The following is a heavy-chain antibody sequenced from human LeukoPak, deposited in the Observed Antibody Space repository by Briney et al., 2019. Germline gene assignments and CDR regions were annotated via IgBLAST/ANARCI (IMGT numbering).Heavy chain of an antibody. V-gene: IGHV1-2*02. Sequence: ASVKVSCKASGYTFTGYYMHWVRQAPGQGLEWMGWINPNRGGTNYAQKFRGRVTMTRDTSISTAYMELSRLRSDDTAVYYCARGYSGYEEAWAKGVRYWFDPWGQGTLVTVSS. J-gene: IGHJ5*02. CDR1: GYTFTGYY. CDR3: ARGYSGYEEAWAKGVRYWFDP. D-gene: IGHD5-12*01. CDR2: INPNRGGT.